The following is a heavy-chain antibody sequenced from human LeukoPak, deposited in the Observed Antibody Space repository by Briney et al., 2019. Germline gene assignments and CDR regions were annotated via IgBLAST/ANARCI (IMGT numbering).Heavy chain of an antibody. CDR1: GYTFISYG. Sequence: ASVKVSCKASGYTFISYGISWVRQAPGQGLEWMGWISTYNGNTNYAQKFQGRVTMTTDTSTSTVYMERRSLRSDDTAVYYCARDPDISTNWFDPWGQGTVVTVSS. CDR2: ISTYNGNT. J-gene: IGHJ5*02. D-gene: IGHD3-9*01. CDR3: ARDPDISTNWFDP. V-gene: IGHV1-18*01.